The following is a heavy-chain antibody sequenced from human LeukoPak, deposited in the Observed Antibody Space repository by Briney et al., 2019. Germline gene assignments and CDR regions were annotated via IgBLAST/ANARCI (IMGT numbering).Heavy chain of an antibody. J-gene: IGHJ3*02. CDR3: ARDRRLDYGGNSRAFDI. D-gene: IGHD4-23*01. CDR1: GGSISSGGYS. CDR2: IYYSGST. V-gene: IGHV4-31*03. Sequence: PSETLSLTCTVSGGSISSGGYSWSWIRQHPGKGLEWIGYIYYSGSTYYNPSLKSRVTISVDTSKNQFSLKLSSVTAADTAVYYCARDRRLDYGGNSRAFDIWGQGTMVTVSS.